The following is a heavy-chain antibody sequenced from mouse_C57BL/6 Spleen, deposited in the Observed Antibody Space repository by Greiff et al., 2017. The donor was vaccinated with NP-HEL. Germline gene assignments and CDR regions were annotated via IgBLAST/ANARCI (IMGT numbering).Heavy chain of an antibody. CDR3: ARDGYYGSSFWFAY. J-gene: IGHJ3*01. CDR1: GFTFSSYA. Sequence: DVHLVESGGGLVKPGGSLKLSCAASGFTFSSYAMSWVRQTPEKRLEWVATISDGGSYTYYPDNVKGRFTISRDNAKNNLYLQMSHLKSEDTAMYYCARDGYYGSSFWFAYWGQGTLVTVSA. CDR2: ISDGGSYT. D-gene: IGHD1-1*01. V-gene: IGHV5-4*01.